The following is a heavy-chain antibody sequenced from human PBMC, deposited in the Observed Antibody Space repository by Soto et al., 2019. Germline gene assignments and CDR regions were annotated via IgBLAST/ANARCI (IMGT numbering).Heavy chain of an antibody. Sequence: PGESLKITCKGSGYSFTSYWIGWVRQMPGKGLEWMGIIYPGDSDTRYSPSFQGQVTISADKSISTAYLQWSSLKASDTAMYYCARSAYYDFWSGFRPPDYYYYGMDVWGQGTTVIVSS. CDR1: GYSFTSYW. CDR2: IYPGDSDT. D-gene: IGHD3-3*01. J-gene: IGHJ6*02. CDR3: ARSAYYDFWSGFRPPDYYYYGMDV. V-gene: IGHV5-51*01.